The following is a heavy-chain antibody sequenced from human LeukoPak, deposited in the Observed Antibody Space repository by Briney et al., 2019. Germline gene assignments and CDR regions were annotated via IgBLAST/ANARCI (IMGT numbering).Heavy chain of an antibody. D-gene: IGHD1-26*01. CDR3: ARADSGSYYHDY. CDR1: GGSISGYY. Sequence: SETLSLTCTVSGGSISGYYWSWIRLPPGKGLEWLGYIYYSGNTNYNPSLKSRVTISVDTSKNQFSLKLSSVTAADTAVYYCARADSGSYYHDYWGQGTLVTVSS. J-gene: IGHJ4*02. V-gene: IGHV4-59*08. CDR2: IYYSGNT.